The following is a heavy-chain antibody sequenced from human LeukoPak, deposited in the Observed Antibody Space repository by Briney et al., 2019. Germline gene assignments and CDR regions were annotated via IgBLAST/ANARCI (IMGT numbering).Heavy chain of an antibody. Sequence: PGRSLRLSCAAAGFTFSSYGMHWVRQAPGKGLEWVAVIWYDGSNKYYADSVKGRFTISRDNSKNTLYLQMNSLRAEDTAVYYCVRDPPQCILTGYLLGFDYWGQGTLVTVSS. J-gene: IGHJ4*02. CDR1: GFTFSSYG. V-gene: IGHV3-33*01. CDR2: IWYDGSNK. CDR3: VRDPPQCILTGYLLGFDY. D-gene: IGHD3-9*01.